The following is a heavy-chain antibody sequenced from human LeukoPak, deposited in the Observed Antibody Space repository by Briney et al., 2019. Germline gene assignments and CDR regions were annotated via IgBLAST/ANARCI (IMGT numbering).Heavy chain of an antibody. Sequence: GGSLRLSCAASGFTFRSYAMSLVRQAPGKVLELVSTFSTSGSTFYADSVKGRFTISRDNSKNTLYLQMNSLRAEDTAVYYCARKVPGAHIDYWGQGTLVTVSS. V-gene: IGHV3-23*01. D-gene: IGHD7-27*01. CDR1: GFTFRSYA. J-gene: IGHJ4*02. CDR3: ARKVPGAHIDY. CDR2: FSTSGST.